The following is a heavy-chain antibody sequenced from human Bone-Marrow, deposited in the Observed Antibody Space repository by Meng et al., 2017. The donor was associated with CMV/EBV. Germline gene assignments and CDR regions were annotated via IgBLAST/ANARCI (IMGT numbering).Heavy chain of an antibody. V-gene: IGHV3-23*01. CDR3: ALVRYLLLHGGRYFDY. CDR1: GFTFSSYP. Sequence: GGSLRLSCAASGFTFSSYPMSWVRQAPGKGLEWVSAISGSGGSTYYADSVKGRFTISRDNSKNTLYLQMNSLRAEDTAVYYCALVRYLLLHGGRYFDYWGQGTRVTGSS. J-gene: IGHJ4*02. CDR2: ISGSGGST. D-gene: IGHD2-2*01.